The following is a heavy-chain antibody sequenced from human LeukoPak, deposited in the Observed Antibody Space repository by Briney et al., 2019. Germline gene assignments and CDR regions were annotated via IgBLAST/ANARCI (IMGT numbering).Heavy chain of an antibody. J-gene: IGHJ4*02. CDR2: ISWNSGSI. Sequence: SGGSLRLSCAASGFTFDDYAMHWVRQAPGKGLEWVSGISWNSGSIGYADSVKGRFTISRDNSKNTLYLQMNSLRAEDTAAYYCAKGYCSSTSRYTAPHYWGQGTLVTVSS. CDR1: GFTFDDYA. CDR3: AKGYCSSTSRYTAPHY. D-gene: IGHD2-2*02. V-gene: IGHV3-9*01.